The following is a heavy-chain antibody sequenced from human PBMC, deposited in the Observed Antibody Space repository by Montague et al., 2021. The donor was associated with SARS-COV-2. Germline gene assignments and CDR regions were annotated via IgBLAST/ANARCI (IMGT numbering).Heavy chain of an antibody. CDR1: GESITPYY. J-gene: IGHJ4*02. Sequence: SETLSLTCSVSGESITPYYWSWIRQSPGKGLECIGHTSYTGTTEYNPSLKSRVTISIDTSKRRFSLKLRSVTAADTAVYYCARSETNCVTPYCYNYLDDWGQGALVTVSS. D-gene: IGHD2-21*01. V-gene: IGHV4-59*12. CDR3: ARSETNCVTPYCYNYLDD. CDR2: TSYTGTT.